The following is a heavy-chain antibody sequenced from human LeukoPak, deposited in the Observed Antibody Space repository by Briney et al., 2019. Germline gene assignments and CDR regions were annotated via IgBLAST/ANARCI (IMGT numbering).Heavy chain of an antibody. Sequence: SETLSLTCTVSGGSISSYYWSWIRQPAGKRLEWIGRIYTSGSTNYNPSLKSRLTMSVDTSENQFSLKLSSVTAADTAVYYCARGGTSGWYDGYYFYGMDVWGQGTTVTVSS. CDR2: IYTSGST. D-gene: IGHD6-19*01. CDR1: GGSISSYY. J-gene: IGHJ6*02. CDR3: ARGGTSGWYDGYYFYGMDV. V-gene: IGHV4-4*07.